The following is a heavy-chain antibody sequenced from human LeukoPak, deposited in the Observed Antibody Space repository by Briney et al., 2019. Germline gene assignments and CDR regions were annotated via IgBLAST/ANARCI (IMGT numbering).Heavy chain of an antibody. V-gene: IGHV1-2*02. CDR1: GYTFTDYY. CDR3: AKDSPAAAAGTIQH. Sequence: ASVKVSCKASGYTFTDYYIHWVRQAPGQGVEWVGGIGPHTGGTNYAQKFQGRVTMTSATSISTAYMELSSMRSDDTAVSYCAKDSPAAAAGTIQHWGQGTLVTVSS. D-gene: IGHD6-13*01. J-gene: IGHJ1*01. CDR2: IGPHTGGT.